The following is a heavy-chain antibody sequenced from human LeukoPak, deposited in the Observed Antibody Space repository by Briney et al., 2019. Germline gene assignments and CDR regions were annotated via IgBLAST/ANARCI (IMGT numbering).Heavy chain of an antibody. CDR1: GFTLGGHD. J-gene: IGHJ4*02. V-gene: IGHV3-13*01. CDR2: VSAGHHA. Sequence: GGSLRLSCTASGFTLGGHDMHWVRQTTGDGLEWVAAVSAGHHAFYAGSVKGRFTVSREDAKNSLYLQMNSLRAGDTAAYYCVREARGYHYTYFDYWGQGSLVTVSS. CDR3: VREARGYHYTYFDY. D-gene: IGHD5-18*01.